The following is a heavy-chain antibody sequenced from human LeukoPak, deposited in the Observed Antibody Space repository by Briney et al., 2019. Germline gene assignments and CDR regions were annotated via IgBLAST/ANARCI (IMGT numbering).Heavy chain of an antibody. CDR3: ATSSNAPGNH. Sequence: PGGSLGLSCAASGFTFNGYWMSWVRQAPGKGLEWVANIKEDGSAQYYVGSVKGRFTISRDNAKNSLNLQMNSLRAEDTVVYYCATSSNAPGNHWGQGTLVTVSS. J-gene: IGHJ5*02. CDR2: IKEDGSAQ. CDR1: GFTFNGYW. D-gene: IGHD2-2*01. V-gene: IGHV3-7*01.